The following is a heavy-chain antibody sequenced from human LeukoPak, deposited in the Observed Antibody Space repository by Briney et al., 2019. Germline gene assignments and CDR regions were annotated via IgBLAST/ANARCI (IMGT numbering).Heavy chain of an antibody. Sequence: GGSLRLSCAASGFTFSDYWMMWVRQAPGKGLEWVAQIKVDGSEKYYVDSVRGRFTISRDNAKNSLDLQMNTLRVEDTAVYYCVRDATRGGDPDHWGQGTLVTVSS. CDR1: GFTFSDYW. CDR3: VRDATRGGDPDH. CDR2: IKVDGSEK. J-gene: IGHJ5*02. V-gene: IGHV3-7*01. D-gene: IGHD2-21*01.